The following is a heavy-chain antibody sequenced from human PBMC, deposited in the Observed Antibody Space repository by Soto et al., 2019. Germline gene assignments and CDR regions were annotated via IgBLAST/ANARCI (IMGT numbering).Heavy chain of an antibody. D-gene: IGHD2-21*02. CDR2: ISGSGGST. V-gene: IGHV3-23*01. Sequence: GGSLRLSCAASGLTFSSYAMSWVRQAPGKGLEWVSAISGSGGSTYYADSVKGRFTISRDNSKNTLYLQMNSLRAEDTAVYYCAGPDCGGDCYLDYWGQGTLVTVSS. J-gene: IGHJ4*02. CDR3: AGPDCGGDCYLDY. CDR1: GLTFSSYA.